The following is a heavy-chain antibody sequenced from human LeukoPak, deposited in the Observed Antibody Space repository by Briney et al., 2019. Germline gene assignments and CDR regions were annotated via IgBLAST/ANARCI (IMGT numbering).Heavy chain of an antibody. D-gene: IGHD4-17*01. CDR2: IYSGGST. J-gene: IGHJ6*03. CDR1: GFTFSNYG. V-gene: IGHV3-66*02. Sequence: GGSLRLSCAASGFTFSNYGMSWVRQAPGKGLEWVSVIYSGGSTYYTDSVKGRFTISRDNSQNTLYLQMNSLRAEDTAVYYCASSLYGDYYYYMDVWGKGTTVTVSS. CDR3: ASSLYGDYYYYMDV.